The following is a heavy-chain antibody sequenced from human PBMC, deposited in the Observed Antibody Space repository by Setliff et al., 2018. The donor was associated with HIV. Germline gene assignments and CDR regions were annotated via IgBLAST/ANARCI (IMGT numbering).Heavy chain of an antibody. D-gene: IGHD7-27*01. J-gene: IGHJ6*03. Sequence: ASVKVSCKVSGFTLSEVSIHWVRQAPGKGLEWMGYFDPQDGETVYAQKFQGRVTMTEDTSTDTAYMEMSGLRSEDTAVYYCTRGADYLGIPSYYYYYMDVWGKGTTVTVSS. CDR1: GFTLSEVS. V-gene: IGHV1-24*01. CDR3: TRGADYLGIPSYYYYYMDV. CDR2: FDPQDGET.